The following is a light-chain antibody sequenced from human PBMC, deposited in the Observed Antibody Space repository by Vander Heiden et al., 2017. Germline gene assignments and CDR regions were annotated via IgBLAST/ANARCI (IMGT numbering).Light chain of an antibody. Sequence: DIQLTQSPSFLSASVGDRVTLTCRASQGFRNSLAWYQQRPGRAPQLLIYAASTLQSGVPSRFSGSGYGTEFTLTINSLQPEDLGTYYCQQLHNYPFHSFGGWTKVEIK. CDR3: QQLHNYPFHS. V-gene: IGKV1-9*01. CDR1: QGFRNS. CDR2: AAS. J-gene: IGKJ4*01.